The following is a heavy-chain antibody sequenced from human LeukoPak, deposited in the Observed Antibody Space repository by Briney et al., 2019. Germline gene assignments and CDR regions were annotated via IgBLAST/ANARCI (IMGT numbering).Heavy chain of an antibody. CDR2: ISHSGST. CDR3: ARRVREFAIIAAAGKRWFDP. Sequence: SGTLSLTCAVSGGSISSSNWWSWVRQPPGKGLEWIGEISHSGSTNYNPSLKCRVTISVDKSKNQFSLKLSSVTAADTAVYYRARRVREFAIIAAAGKRWFDPWGQGTLVTVPS. V-gene: IGHV4-4*02. D-gene: IGHD6-13*01. J-gene: IGHJ5*02. CDR1: GGSISSSNW.